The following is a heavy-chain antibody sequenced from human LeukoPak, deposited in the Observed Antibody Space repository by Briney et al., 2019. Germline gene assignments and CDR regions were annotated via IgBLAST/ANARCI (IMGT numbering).Heavy chain of an antibody. V-gene: IGHV4-39*01. Sequence: SETLSLTCTVSGGSISSSSYYWGWIRQPPGKGLEWIGSIYYSGSTYYNPSLKSRVTISVDTSKNQFSLKLSSVTAADTAVYYCARLSRELPYWGQGTLVTVSS. CDR1: GGSISSSSYY. J-gene: IGHJ4*02. CDR2: IYYSGST. CDR3: ARLSRELPY. D-gene: IGHD1-26*01.